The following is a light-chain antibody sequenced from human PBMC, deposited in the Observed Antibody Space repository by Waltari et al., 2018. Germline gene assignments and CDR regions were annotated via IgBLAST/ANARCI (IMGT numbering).Light chain of an antibody. J-gene: IGLJ2*01. V-gene: IGLV2-14*03. Sequence: SALTQPDSVSGSPGQSITIPCSGISSHSGGYEYVSWYQQHPGKAPKVIIYDVNNRPSGVSNRFSGSKSGSSASLTISGLQAEDEADYYCSSFTSSTTGIFGGGTKVTVL. CDR2: DVN. CDR1: SSHSGGYEY. CDR3: SSFTSSTTGI.